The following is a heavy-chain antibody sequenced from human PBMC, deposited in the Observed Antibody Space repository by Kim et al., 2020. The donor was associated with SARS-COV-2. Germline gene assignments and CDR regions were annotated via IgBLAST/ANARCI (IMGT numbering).Heavy chain of an antibody. J-gene: IGHJ4*02. V-gene: IGHV4-39*01. D-gene: IGHD3-10*01. CDR3: ARYVHDFGSTDY. CDR2: IYYSGST. Sequence: SETLSLTCTVSGGSISSSSYYWGWIRQPPGKGLEWIGSIYYSGSTYYNPSLKSRVTISVDTSKNQFSLKLSSVTAADTAVYYCARYVHDFGSTDYWGQGTLVTVSS. CDR1: GGSISSSSYY.